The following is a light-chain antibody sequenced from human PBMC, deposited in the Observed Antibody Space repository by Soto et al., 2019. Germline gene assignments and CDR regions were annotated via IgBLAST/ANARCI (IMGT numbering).Light chain of an antibody. V-gene: IGKV1-5*01. J-gene: IGKJ1*01. CDR2: DAS. CDR3: LQHNTYPRT. CDR1: QSISSW. Sequence: DIQMTQSPSSLSASVGDRVTIPCRASQSISSWLTWYQQKPGKAPKLLIYDASSLESGVPSRFSGSGSGTEFTLTISSLQPEDSATYFCLQHNTYPRTFGQGTKVDIK.